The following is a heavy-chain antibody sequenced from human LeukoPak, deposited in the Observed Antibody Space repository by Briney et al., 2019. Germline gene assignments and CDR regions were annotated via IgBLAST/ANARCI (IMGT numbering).Heavy chain of an antibody. J-gene: IGHJ4*02. CDR3: ARNRLYSGSYWTDY. Sequence: GGSLRLSCAASGFTFSSYAMHWVRQAPGKGLEYVSAISSNGGSTYYANSVKGRFTISRDNSKNTLYLQMGSLRSDDTAVYYCARNRLYSGSYWTDYWGQGTLVTVSS. D-gene: IGHD1-26*01. CDR2: ISSNGGST. CDR1: GFTFSSYA. V-gene: IGHV3-64*01.